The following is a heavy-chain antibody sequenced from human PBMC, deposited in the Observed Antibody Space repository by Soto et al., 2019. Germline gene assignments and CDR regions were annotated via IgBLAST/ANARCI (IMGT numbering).Heavy chain of an antibody. Sequence: QKYLVESGGGVVQPGGSLRLSCVASGSIFSGYGMHWVRQAPGKGLEWVAVIWYAGSNKYYADSVKGRFTISRDNSKNMLYLQMDSLGAEDTAVYYCARDGIGGTVFRGFCDYWGQGTLVTVSS. CDR3: ARDGIGGTVFRGFCDY. J-gene: IGHJ4*02. D-gene: IGHD1-7*01. CDR1: GSIFSGYG. V-gene: IGHV3-33*01. CDR2: IWYAGSNK.